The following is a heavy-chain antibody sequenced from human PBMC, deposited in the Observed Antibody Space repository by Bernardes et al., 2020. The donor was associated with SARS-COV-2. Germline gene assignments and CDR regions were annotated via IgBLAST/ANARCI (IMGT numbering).Heavy chain of an antibody. CDR1: GGSISSGGYY. CDR3: ARVPGDITIFGVVISYFDL. CDR2: IYYSGST. V-gene: IGHV4-61*08. D-gene: IGHD3-3*01. J-gene: IGHJ2*01. Sequence: SETLSLTCTVSGGSISSGGYYWSWIRQHPGKGLEWIGYIYYSGSTNYNPSLKSRVTISVDTSKNQFSLKLSSVTAADTAVYYCARVPGDITIFGVVISYFDLWGRGTLVTVSS.